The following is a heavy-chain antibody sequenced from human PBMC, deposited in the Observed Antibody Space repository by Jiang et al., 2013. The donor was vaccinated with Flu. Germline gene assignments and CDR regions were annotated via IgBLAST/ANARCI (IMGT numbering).Heavy chain of an antibody. V-gene: IGHV1-18*01. CDR1: GYTFSTYG. CDR2: ISPYNGYT. J-gene: IGHJ4*02. D-gene: IGHD2-21*02. Sequence: EVKKPGASVRVSCKASGYTFSTYGINWVRQAPGQGLEWMGWISPYNGYTNYAQNLQGRVTLTIDTSTSVAYMELRSLRSDDTAVYYCVKDLDLYCAGDCYVFDNWGQGTLVT. CDR3: VKDLDLYCAGDCYVFDN.